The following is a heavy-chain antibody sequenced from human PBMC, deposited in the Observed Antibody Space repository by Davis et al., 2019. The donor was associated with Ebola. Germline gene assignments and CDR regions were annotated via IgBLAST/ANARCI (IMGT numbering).Heavy chain of an antibody. CDR1: GFTFSSYW. J-gene: IGHJ2*01. CDR3: ARVQERWELLSLDYWYFDL. D-gene: IGHD1-26*01. CDR2: IKQDGSEK. Sequence: PGGSLRLSCAASGFTFSSYWMSWVRQAPGKGLEWVANIKQDGSEKYYVDSVKGRFTISRDNAKNSLYLQMNSLRAEDTAVYYCARVQERWELLSLDYWYFDLWGRGTLVTVSS. V-gene: IGHV3-7*03.